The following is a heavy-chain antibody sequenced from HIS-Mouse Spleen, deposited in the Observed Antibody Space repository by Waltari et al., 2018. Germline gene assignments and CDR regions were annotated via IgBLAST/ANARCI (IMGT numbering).Heavy chain of an antibody. D-gene: IGHD7-27*01. CDR2: RKQDGSEK. CDR3: ARENWGGYYYYYYGMDV. CDR1: GFTFSSYW. J-gene: IGHJ6*02. V-gene: IGHV3-7*01. Sequence: EVQLVESGGGLVQPGGSLRLSCAASGFTFSSYWMSWVRQAPGKGLEWVANRKQDGSEKYYVDSVKGRFTISRDNAKNSLYLQMNSLRAEDTAVYYCARENWGGYYYYYYGMDVWGQGTTVTVSS.